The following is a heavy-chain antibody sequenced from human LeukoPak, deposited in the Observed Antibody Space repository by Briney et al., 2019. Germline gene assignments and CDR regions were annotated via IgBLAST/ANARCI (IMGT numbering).Heavy chain of an antibody. D-gene: IGHD2-2*01. CDR1: GYTFTSYD. V-gene: IGHV1-8*01. CDR3: ARAGWGYCSSTSCPMTPGYYYMDV. J-gene: IGHJ6*03. Sequence: ASVKVSCKASGYTFTSYDINWVRQATGQGLEWMGWMNPNSGNTGYAQKFQGRVTMTTDTSTSTAYMELRSLRSDDTAVYYCARAGWGYCSSTSCPMTPGYYYMDVWGKGTTVTVSS. CDR2: MNPNSGNT.